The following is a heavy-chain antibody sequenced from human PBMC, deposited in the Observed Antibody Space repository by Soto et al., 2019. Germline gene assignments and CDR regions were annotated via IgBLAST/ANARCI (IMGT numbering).Heavy chain of an antibody. V-gene: IGHV1-2*02. CDR1: GYTFTGYY. Sequence: ASVKVSCKASGYTFTGYYMHWVRQAPGQGLEWMGWINPNSGGTNYAQKFQGRVTMTRDTSISTAYMELSRLRSDDTAVYYCARLLTGTTTFDIWGQGXMVTVSS. D-gene: IGHD1-20*01. CDR3: ARLLTGTTTFDI. CDR2: INPNSGGT. J-gene: IGHJ3*02.